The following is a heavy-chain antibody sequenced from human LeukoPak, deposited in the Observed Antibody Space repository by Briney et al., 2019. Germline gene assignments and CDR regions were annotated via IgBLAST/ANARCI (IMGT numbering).Heavy chain of an antibody. Sequence: GGSLRLSCAASGFTFSSYVMSWVRQAPGKGLEWVSAISGSGGSTYYADSVKGRFTISRDNSKNTLYLQMNSQRAEDTAVYYCAKDRAFYYDSSGYYPDAFDIWGQGTMVTVSS. V-gene: IGHV3-23*01. CDR1: GFTFSSYV. CDR3: AKDRAFYYDSSGYYPDAFDI. J-gene: IGHJ3*02. CDR2: ISGSGGST. D-gene: IGHD3-22*01.